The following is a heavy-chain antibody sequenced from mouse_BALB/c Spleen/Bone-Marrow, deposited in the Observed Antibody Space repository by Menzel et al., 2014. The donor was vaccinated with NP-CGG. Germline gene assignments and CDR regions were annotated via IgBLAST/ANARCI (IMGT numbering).Heavy chain of an antibody. CDR2: IYPGGGYT. V-gene: IGHV1-63*02. CDR1: GYTFTNYW. CDR3: ARRGDISGYGLGY. J-gene: IGHJ3*01. D-gene: IGHD3-2*01. Sequence: VQLQQSGAELVRPGTSVKMSCKAAGYTFTNYWIGWIKQRPGHGLEWIGDIYPGGGYTNYNEKFQGKATLTADTSSSTAYMQLSGLTAEESASFSWARRGDISGYGLGYWGQGTVVTVSA.